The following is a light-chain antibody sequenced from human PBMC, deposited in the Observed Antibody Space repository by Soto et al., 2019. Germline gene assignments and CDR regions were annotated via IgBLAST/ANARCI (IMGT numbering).Light chain of an antibody. Sequence: IVLTQSPGTLSLSPGERATLSCRASQRVSSNYFAWYQQKPGQTPRLLIYDASTRAPGIPARFSGRGSGADFTLTISSLEPEDFAAYYCQQRSDSITFGQGTRLEIK. CDR3: QQRSDSIT. J-gene: IGKJ5*01. V-gene: IGKV3D-20*02. CDR2: DAS. CDR1: QRVSSNY.